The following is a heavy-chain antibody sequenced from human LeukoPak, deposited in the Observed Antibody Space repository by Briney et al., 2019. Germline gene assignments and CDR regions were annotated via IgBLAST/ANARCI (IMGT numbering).Heavy chain of an antibody. J-gene: IGHJ4*02. V-gene: IGHV3-33*01. CDR2: IWYDGSNK. CDR3: ASGYSGYDLKYYFDY. Sequence: GGSLRLSCAASGFTFSSYGMHWVRQAPGKGLEWVAVIWYDGSNKYYADSVKGRFTISRDNSKNTLYLQMNSLRAEDTAVYYCASGYSGYDLKYYFDYWGQGTLVTVSS. D-gene: IGHD5-12*01. CDR1: GFTFSSYG.